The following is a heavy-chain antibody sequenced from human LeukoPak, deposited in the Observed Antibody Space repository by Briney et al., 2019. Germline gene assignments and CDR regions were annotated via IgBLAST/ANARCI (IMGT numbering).Heavy chain of an antibody. J-gene: IGHJ3*02. CDR1: GFTFSSNA. CDR2: ISTGGGST. Sequence: TGGSLRLSCAASGFTFSSNAMSWVRKAPGKGLEWVSAISTGGGSTYYADSVKGRFTISRNNPNNTLYLQMNNLRAEDTAVYYCAKPRDSIVGTTTPTRLATLDIWGQGTMVTVSS. CDR3: AKPRDSIVGTTTPTRLATLDI. V-gene: IGHV3-23*01. D-gene: IGHD1-26*01.